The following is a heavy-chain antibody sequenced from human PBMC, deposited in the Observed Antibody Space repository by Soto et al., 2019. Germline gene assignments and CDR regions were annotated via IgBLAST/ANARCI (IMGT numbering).Heavy chain of an antibody. CDR3: ARDQKRGYFDY. CDR2: IYYSGST. J-gene: IGHJ4*02. D-gene: IGHD3-10*01. CDR1: GGSISSGGYY. Sequence: QVQLQESGPGLVKPSQTLSLTCTVSGGSISSGGYYWSWIRQHPGKGLEWIGYIYYSGSTYYNPSLKSRVTISVETSKNPLSLKLSAVTAADTAVYYCARDQKRGYFDYWGQGTLVTVSS. V-gene: IGHV4-31*03.